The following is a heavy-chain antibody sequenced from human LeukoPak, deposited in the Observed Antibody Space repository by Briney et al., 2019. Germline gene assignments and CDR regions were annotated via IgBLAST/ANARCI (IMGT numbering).Heavy chain of an antibody. CDR1: GFTFSSYA. CDR2: ISGSGGST. J-gene: IGHJ3*02. D-gene: IGHD3-22*01. Sequence: GGSLRLSCAASGFTFSSYAMSWVRQAPGKGLEWVSAISGSGGSTYYADSEKGRFTIPRDNSKNTLYLQMNSLRAEDTAVYYCAKVLYYYDSSGYCHAFDIWGQGTMVTVSS. CDR3: AKVLYYYDSSGYCHAFDI. V-gene: IGHV3-23*01.